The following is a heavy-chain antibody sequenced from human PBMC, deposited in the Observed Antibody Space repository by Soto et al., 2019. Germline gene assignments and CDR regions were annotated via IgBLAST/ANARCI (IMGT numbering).Heavy chain of an antibody. CDR1: GGSISSGGYY. CDR2: IYYSGST. Sequence: QVQLQESGPGLVKPSQTLSLTCTVSGGSISSGGYYWSWIRQHPGKGLEWIGYIYYSGSTYYNTSLKSRVTISVDTSNNQFSLKLSSVTAADTAVYYCARGINDFWSGYSYFDYWGQGTLVTVSS. J-gene: IGHJ4*02. CDR3: ARGINDFWSGYSYFDY. D-gene: IGHD3-3*01. V-gene: IGHV4-31*03.